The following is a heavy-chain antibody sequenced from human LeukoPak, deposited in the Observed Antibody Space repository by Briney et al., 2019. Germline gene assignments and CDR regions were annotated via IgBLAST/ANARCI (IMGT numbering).Heavy chain of an antibody. Sequence: PGGSLRLSCAASGFTVSSNYMSWVRQAPGKGLEWVSVIYSGGSTYYADSVKGRFTISRDNSKNTLYLQMNSLRAEDTAVYYCAKVLPGYNIAWPFDYWGQGTLVTVSS. CDR1: GFTVSSNY. CDR2: IYSGGST. D-gene: IGHD3-10*01. V-gene: IGHV3-53*01. J-gene: IGHJ4*02. CDR3: AKVLPGYNIAWPFDY.